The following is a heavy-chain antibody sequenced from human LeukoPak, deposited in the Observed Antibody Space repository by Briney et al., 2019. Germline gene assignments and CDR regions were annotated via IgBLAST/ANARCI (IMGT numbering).Heavy chain of an antibody. J-gene: IGHJ4*02. V-gene: IGHV4-34*01. CDR3: ARDHSTSYFDY. Sequence: NPSETLSLTCAVYGGTFSAYYWIWIRQPPGKGLEWIAEISHSGSTNYNPSLRSRATMSVDTSENQFSLKLRSVTAADTAVYYCARDHSTSYFDYWGQGTLVTVSS. CDR2: ISHSGST. D-gene: IGHD1-14*01. CDR1: GGTFSAYY.